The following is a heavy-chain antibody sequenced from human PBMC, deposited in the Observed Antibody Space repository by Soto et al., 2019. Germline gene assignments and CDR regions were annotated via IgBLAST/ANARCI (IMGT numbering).Heavy chain of an antibody. J-gene: IGHJ4*02. D-gene: IGHD3-10*01. CDR2: INPNSGGT. CDR1: GYTFTGYY. CDR3: ARGAFYYGSGSPFDH. Sequence: ASVKVSCKASGYTFTGYYIHWVRQAPGQGLELMGLINPNSGGTNYAQKFQDWVTMTRDTSISTAYMELSRLRSDDTAVYYCARGAFYYGSGSPFDHWGQGTLVTVSS. V-gene: IGHV1-2*04.